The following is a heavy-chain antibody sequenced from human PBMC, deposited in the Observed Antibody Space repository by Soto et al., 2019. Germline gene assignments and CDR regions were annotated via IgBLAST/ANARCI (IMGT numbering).Heavy chain of an antibody. D-gene: IGHD5-18*01. J-gene: IGHJ6*02. CDR3: AKDGNTAMAEVGYYGMDV. V-gene: IGHV3-23*01. CDR1: GFTFSSYA. Sequence: EVQLLESGGGLVQPGGSLRLSCAASGFTFSSYAMSWVRQAPGKGLEWVSAISGSGGSTYYADSVKGRFTISRDNSKKTLYLQMNGLRAEDTAVYYCAKDGNTAMAEVGYYGMDVWGQGTTVTVSS. CDR2: ISGSGGST.